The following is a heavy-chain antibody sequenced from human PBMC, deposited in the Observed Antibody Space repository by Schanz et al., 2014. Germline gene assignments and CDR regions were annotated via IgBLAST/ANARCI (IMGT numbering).Heavy chain of an antibody. J-gene: IGHJ6*02. CDR2: IRYDGSKK. V-gene: IGHV3-30*02. Sequence: QVQLVESGGGVVQPGGSLRLSCEASGFTFSSYGMHWVRQAPGKGLEWVTFIRYDGSKKYYVDSVKGRFTISRDNSKNTLYLQMNSLRVEDTAVYYCAKQFLSYYFYGMDVWGQGTTVSVSS. CDR3: AKQFLSYYFYGMDV. CDR1: GFTFSSYG.